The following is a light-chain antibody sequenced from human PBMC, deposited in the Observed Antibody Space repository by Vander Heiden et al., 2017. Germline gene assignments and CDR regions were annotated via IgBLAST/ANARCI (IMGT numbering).Light chain of an antibody. Sequence: DIQMTQSPSSLSASVRDRVTITCRASQSISYYLNWYQQKPGKAPKLLIYGASSLQSGVPSRFSGSGSGTDFTLTISRLQPEDFATYYCQQTDTAPPTFGQGTKLEIK. CDR2: GAS. CDR1: QSISYY. V-gene: IGKV1-39*01. J-gene: IGKJ2*01. CDR3: QQTDTAPPT.